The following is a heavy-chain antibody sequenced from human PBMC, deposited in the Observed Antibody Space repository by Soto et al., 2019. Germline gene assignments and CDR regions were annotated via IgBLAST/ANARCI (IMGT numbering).Heavy chain of an antibody. CDR2: INRDGSST. CDR1: GFTFSSYW. D-gene: IGHD2-8*01. V-gene: IGHV3-74*01. Sequence: GGSLRLSCAASGFTFSSYWMHWVRQAPGKGLVWVSRINRDGSSTNYADSVKGRFTISRDNAKNTLYLQMNGLRAEDTAVYYCARGCSNGSCFGSFWGQGTLVTVS. CDR3: ARGCSNGSCFGSF. J-gene: IGHJ4*02.